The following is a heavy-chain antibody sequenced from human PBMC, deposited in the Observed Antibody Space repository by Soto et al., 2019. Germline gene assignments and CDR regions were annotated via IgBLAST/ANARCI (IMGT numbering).Heavy chain of an antibody. Sequence: SETLSLPCTVSGGSISSADYYWSWIRQPPGRGLEWIGYIYYSGSTYYNPSLKSRVTISVDRSKNQFSLKLSSVTAADTAVYYCARASRARDSRSYYDRSIDYWGQGTLVTVSS. CDR3: ARASRARDSRSYYDRSIDY. CDR1: GGSISSADYY. J-gene: IGHJ4*02. V-gene: IGHV4-30-4*01. CDR2: IYYSGST. D-gene: IGHD3-22*01.